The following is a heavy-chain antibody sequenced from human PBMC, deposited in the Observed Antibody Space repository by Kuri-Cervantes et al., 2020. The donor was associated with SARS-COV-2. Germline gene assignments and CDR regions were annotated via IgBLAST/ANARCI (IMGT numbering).Heavy chain of an antibody. Sequence: ESLKISCTVSGGSISNSFYYWGWIRQPPGKGLEWIGSIYYSGSTFYSPSLKSRVTISVDTSKNQFSLKLSSVTAADTAVYYCARGGACSSTSCYYWFDPWGQGTLVTVSS. CDR3: ARGGACSSTSCYYWFDP. J-gene: IGHJ5*02. D-gene: IGHD2-2*01. V-gene: IGHV4-39*01. CDR1: GGSISNSFYY. CDR2: IYYSGST.